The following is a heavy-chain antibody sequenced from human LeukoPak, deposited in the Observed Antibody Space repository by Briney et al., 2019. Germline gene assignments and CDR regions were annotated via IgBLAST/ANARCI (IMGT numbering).Heavy chain of an antibody. Sequence: GGSLRLSCAASGFTFSSYSMNWVRQAPGKGLEWVSSISSSSSYIYYADSVKGRFTISRDNAKNSLFLQMNSLRADDTAVYYCAREYSRPLETMVRGKQSRRGWFDPWGQGTLVTVSS. CDR2: ISSSSSYI. CDR1: GFTFSSYS. CDR3: AREYSRPLETMVRGKQSRRGWFDP. V-gene: IGHV3-21*04. J-gene: IGHJ5*02. D-gene: IGHD3-10*01.